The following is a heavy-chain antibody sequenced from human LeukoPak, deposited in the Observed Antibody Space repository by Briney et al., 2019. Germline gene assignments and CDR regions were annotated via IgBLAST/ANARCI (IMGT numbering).Heavy chain of an antibody. CDR1: VYTFTGYF. Sequence: ASVNVSFKASVYTFTGYFLHSVRRPPGQGFEWMGRMNPNSGGTYYTQRFQGRVTMTRDTSISTAYMELSSLRSDDTAVYYCARAQSLTAPAGTFANSWGQGTLVTVSS. CDR2: MNPNSGGT. J-gene: IGHJ4*02. V-gene: IGHV1-2*06. CDR3: ARAQSLTAPAGTFANS. D-gene: IGHD6-13*01.